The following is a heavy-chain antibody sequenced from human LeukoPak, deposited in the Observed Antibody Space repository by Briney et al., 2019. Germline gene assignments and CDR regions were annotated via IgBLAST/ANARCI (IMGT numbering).Heavy chain of an antibody. Sequence: SETLSLTCAVYGGSFSGYYWSWIRQPPGKGLEWIGEVTHSGSTNYNPSPKSRVTISVDTSKNQFSLKLSSVTAADTAVYYCAIHIVVVPAAKKKNWFDPWGQGTLVTVSS. V-gene: IGHV4-34*01. D-gene: IGHD2-2*01. J-gene: IGHJ5*02. CDR1: GGSFSGYY. CDR2: VTHSGST. CDR3: AIHIVVVPAAKKKNWFDP.